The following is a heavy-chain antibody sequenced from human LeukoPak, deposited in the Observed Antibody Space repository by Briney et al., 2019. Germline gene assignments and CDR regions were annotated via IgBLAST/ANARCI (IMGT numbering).Heavy chain of an antibody. D-gene: IGHD3-10*01. J-gene: IGHJ4*02. V-gene: IGHV1-2*04. CDR2: INPNSGGT. CDR3: ARANALRFGELTSYYFDY. CDR1: GYTFTGYY. Sequence: ASVKVSCTASGYTFTGYYMHWVRQAPGQGLEWMGWINPNSGGTNYAQKFQGWVTMTRDTSISTAYMELSRLRSDDTAVYYCARANALRFGELTSYYFDYWGQGTLVTVSS.